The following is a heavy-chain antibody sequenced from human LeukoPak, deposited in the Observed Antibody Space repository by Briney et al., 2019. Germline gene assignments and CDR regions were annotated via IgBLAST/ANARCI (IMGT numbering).Heavy chain of an antibody. CDR3: AIHLPLSWFDP. J-gene: IGHJ5*02. CDR1: GGSISSSSYY. V-gene: IGHV4-39*01. Sequence: PSETLSLTCTVSGGSISSSSYYWGWIRQPPGKGLEWIGSIYYSGSTYYNPSLKSRVTISVDTSKNQFSLKLSSVTAADTAVYYCAIHLPLSWFDPWGQGTLVTVSS. CDR2: IYYSGST. D-gene: IGHD1-14*01.